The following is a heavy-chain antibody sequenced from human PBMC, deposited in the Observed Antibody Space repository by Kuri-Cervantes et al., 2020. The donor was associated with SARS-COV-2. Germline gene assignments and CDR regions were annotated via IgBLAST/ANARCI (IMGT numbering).Heavy chain of an antibody. J-gene: IGHJ6*03. Sequence: GESLKISCAASGFTFSSYSMNWVRQAPGKGLEWVSYTSSSSSTIYYADSVKGRFTISRDNAKNSLYLQMNSLRAEDTAVYYCSRTYDSSGSLYYYYYMDVWGKGTTVTVSS. D-gene: IGHD3-22*01. CDR2: TSSSSSTI. CDR3: SRTYDSSGSLYYYYYMDV. CDR1: GFTFSSYS. V-gene: IGHV3-48*01.